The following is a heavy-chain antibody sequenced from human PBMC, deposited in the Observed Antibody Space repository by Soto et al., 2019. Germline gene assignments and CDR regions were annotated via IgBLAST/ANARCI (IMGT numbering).Heavy chain of an antibody. Sequence: QLQLQESGPGLVKPSETLSLTCTVSGGSISSGSYYWGWIRQPPGKGLEWIGSINYSRTTYYNPSLKSRVTIPVDTSENQFSLKLSSVTAADTAVYYCARHPGLAHWGQGTLVTVSS. V-gene: IGHV4-39*01. CDR3: ARHPGLAH. J-gene: IGHJ1*01. CDR1: GGSISSGSYY. CDR2: INYSRTT.